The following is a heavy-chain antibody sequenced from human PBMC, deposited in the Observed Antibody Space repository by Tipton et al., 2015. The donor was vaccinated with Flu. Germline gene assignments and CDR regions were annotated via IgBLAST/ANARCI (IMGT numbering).Heavy chain of an antibody. CDR2: IYYIGST. CDR1: GGPISSGGDY. CDR3: ARMEWTVTTPRNFDL. D-gene: IGHD4-17*01. J-gene: IGHJ2*01. Sequence: LRLSCTVSGGPISSGGDYWSWIRQHPGKGLEWIGHIYYIGSTNYNPSLKSRVTISVDTSKNQFSLKLSSVTAADTAVYYCARMEWTVTTPRNFDLWGRGTLVTVSS. V-gene: IGHV4-31*03.